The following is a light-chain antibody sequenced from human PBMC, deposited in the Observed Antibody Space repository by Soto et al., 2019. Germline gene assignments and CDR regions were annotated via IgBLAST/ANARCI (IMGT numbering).Light chain of an antibody. CDR1: TSNSGTNI. V-gene: IGLV1-44*01. CDR3: EAWDDRLSGHWV. CDR2: GDN. J-gene: IGLJ3*02. Sequence: QPVLTQPPSASASPGQSVTISCSGRTSNSGTNIVSWYQQLPGRPPNLLIFGDNQRPSGVPDRFSGSKSGTSASLAIRGLHSEDEADYSCEAWDDRLSGHWVFGGGTKLTVL.